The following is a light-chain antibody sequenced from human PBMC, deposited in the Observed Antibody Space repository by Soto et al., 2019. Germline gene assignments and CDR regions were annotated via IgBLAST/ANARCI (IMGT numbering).Light chain of an antibody. CDR3: SSYTSTTTRVV. CDR1: SSDVGGYNH. V-gene: IGLV2-14*01. CDR2: DVS. J-gene: IGLJ2*01. Sequence: QSTLTQPASVSGSPGQSISISCTGTSSDVGGYNHVSWYQQDPGKAPKLLICDVSNRPSGVSSRFSGSKSANTASLTISGLQAEDEADYYCSSYTSTTTRVVFGGGTKVTVL.